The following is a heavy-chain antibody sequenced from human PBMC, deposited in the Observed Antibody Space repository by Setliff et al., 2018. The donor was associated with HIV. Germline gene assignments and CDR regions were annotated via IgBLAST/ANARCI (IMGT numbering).Heavy chain of an antibody. Sequence: SVKVSCKASGDTFSSYALSWVRQAPGQGLEWMGGLIPILGIAQYAQKFHGRVTISADTSTTTAYLEVSSLRSEDTAVYYCAKGYYHDSRGYPTGPAFDIWSQGTMVTVSS. CDR3: AKGYYHDSRGYPTGPAFDI. J-gene: IGHJ3*02. V-gene: IGHV1-69*10. CDR2: LIPILGIA. D-gene: IGHD3-22*01. CDR1: GDTFSSYA.